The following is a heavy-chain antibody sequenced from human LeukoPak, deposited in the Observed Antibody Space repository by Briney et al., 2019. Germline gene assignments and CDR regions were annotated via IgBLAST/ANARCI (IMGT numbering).Heavy chain of an antibody. V-gene: IGHV1-46*01. Sequence: ASVKVSYKASGYTFTSYYMHWVRQAPGQGLEWMGIINPSGGSTSYAQKFQGRVTMTRDTSTSTVYMELSRLRSDDTAVYYCARWRDKRYFDWLSNSKSYGMDVWGQGTTVTVSS. CDR1: GYTFTSYY. CDR3: ARWRDKRYFDWLSNSKSYGMDV. CDR2: INPSGGST. J-gene: IGHJ6*02. D-gene: IGHD3-9*01.